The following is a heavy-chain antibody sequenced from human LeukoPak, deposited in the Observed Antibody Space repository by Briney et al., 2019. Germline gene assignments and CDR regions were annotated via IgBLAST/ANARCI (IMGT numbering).Heavy chain of an antibody. CDR1: GFTFSNFW. D-gene: IGHD6-13*01. Sequence: GGSLRLSCTASGFTFSNFWMGWVRQAPGKGLEWVANIKQDETEKFYLGSVKGRFTISRDNSKNTLYLQMNSLRPEDTAVYFCARDPSYRYTSSLSYYYTMDVWGQGTTVTVSS. CDR2: IKQDETEK. J-gene: IGHJ6*02. V-gene: IGHV3-7*01. CDR3: ARDPSYRYTSSLSYYYTMDV.